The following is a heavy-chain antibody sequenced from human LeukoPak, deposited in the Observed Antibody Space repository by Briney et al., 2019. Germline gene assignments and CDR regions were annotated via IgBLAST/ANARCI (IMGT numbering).Heavy chain of an antibody. CDR1: GGSISSYY. V-gene: IGHV4-59*04. Sequence: SETLSLTCTVSGGSISSYYWSWIRQPPGKGLEWIGYIYYSGSTYYNPSLKSRVTISVDTSKNQFSLKLSSVTAADTAVYYCAGGIAARPFDYWGQGTLVTVSS. CDR2: IYYSGST. J-gene: IGHJ4*02. D-gene: IGHD6-6*01. CDR3: AGGIAARPFDY.